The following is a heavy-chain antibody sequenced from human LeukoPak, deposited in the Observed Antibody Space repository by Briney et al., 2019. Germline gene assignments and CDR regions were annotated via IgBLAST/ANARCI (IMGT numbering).Heavy chain of an antibody. CDR3: ARGLGVAKPTFNA. D-gene: IGHD5-12*01. CDR1: GGSISSSGYS. Sequence: PSETLSLTCAVSGGSISSSGYSWGWIRQPPGKGLECIGVINHGGTTYHNPSLKSRVTISLDRSKNQFSLNLNSVTAAYTAVYYCARGLGVAKPTFNAWGLGTLVTVSS. V-gene: IGHV4-30-2*01. J-gene: IGHJ5*02. CDR2: INHGGTT.